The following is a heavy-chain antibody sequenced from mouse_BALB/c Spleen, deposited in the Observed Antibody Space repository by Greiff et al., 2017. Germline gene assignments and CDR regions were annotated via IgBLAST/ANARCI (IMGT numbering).Heavy chain of an antibody. CDR3: ARYGNYYFDY. Sequence: EVQLQESGPGLVKPSQSLSLTCTVTGYSITSDYAWNWIRQFPGNKLEWMGYISYSGSTSYNPSLKSRISITRDTSKNQFFLQLNSVTTEDTATYYCARYGNYYFDYWGQGTTLTVSS. CDR2: ISYSGST. J-gene: IGHJ2*01. V-gene: IGHV3-2*02. CDR1: GYSITSDYA. D-gene: IGHD2-1*01.